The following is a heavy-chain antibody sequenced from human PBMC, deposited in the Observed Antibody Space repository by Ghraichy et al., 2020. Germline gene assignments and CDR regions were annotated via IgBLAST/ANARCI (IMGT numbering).Heavy chain of an antibody. J-gene: IGHJ4*02. CDR3: ARFTALGQPFDY. CDR2: IYASGST. D-gene: IGHD5-18*01. V-gene: IGHV4-4*07. CDR1: GASISSYY. Sequence: GSLRLSCIVSGASISSYYWNWIRQPAGKGLEWIGRIYASGSTDYNPSLKSRVTMSVDTSNKQFSLNLNSVTAADTAVYFCARFTALGQPFDYWGQGTLVTVSS.